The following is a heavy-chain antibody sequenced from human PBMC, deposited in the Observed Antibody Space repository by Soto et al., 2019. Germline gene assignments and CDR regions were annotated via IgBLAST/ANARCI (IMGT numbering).Heavy chain of an antibody. J-gene: IGHJ5*02. D-gene: IGHD2-15*01. Sequence: QVQLVESGGGLVKPGGSLRLSCAASGFTFSDYYMSWIRQAPGKGLEWGPYISSSGSTIYYADSVRDRFTISRDNAKNSLYLQMNRLRAEDTAVYYCARRVTGYCSGGSCYWFDPWGQGTLVTVSS. CDR3: ARRVTGYCSGGSCYWFDP. CDR1: GFTFSDYY. V-gene: IGHV3-11*01. CDR2: ISSSGSTI.